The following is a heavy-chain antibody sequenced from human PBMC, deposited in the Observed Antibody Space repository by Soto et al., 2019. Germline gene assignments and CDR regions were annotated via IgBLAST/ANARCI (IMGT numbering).Heavy chain of an antibody. D-gene: IGHD3-22*01. Sequence: PSLTCRVSGASVSTGGYYWSWIRQNPEGGLEWIGYIYNSRSISYNPSLKTRVVVSGDTSKNHFSLKMTSVTAADTAVYFCPKSRRGVVASFDLWGLVTPVPVSS. V-gene: IGHV4-31*03. CDR1: GASVSTGGYY. CDR2: IYNSRSI. CDR3: PKSRRGVVASFDL. J-gene: IGHJ4*02.